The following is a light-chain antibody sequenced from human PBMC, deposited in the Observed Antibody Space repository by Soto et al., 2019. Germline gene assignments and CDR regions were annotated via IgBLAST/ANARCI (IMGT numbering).Light chain of an antibody. CDR1: QTVSSTY. CDR3: QQYGSSPIT. J-gene: IGKJ5*01. Sequence: ENVLTQSPGTLSLSPGERATLSFGGSQTVSSTYLAWYQQKPGQAPRLLIYGASSRATGIPDRFSGTVSGTDFTLTISRLEPEDFAVYYCQQYGSSPITFGQGTRLEIK. V-gene: IGKV3-20*01. CDR2: GAS.